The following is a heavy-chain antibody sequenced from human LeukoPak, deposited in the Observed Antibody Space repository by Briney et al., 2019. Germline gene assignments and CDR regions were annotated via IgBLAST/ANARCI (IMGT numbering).Heavy chain of an antibody. V-gene: IGHV4-31*03. CDR2: IYYSGST. Sequence: PSETLSLTCTVSGGSISSGGYYWSWIRQHPGKGLEWIGYIYYSGSTYYNPSLKSRLTMSVDTSKNQFSLSLSSVTAADTALYFCARGRRGFAGGIGRFDYWGQGTPVTVSS. CDR3: ARGRRGFAGGIGRFDY. J-gene: IGHJ4*02. CDR1: GGSISSGGYY. D-gene: IGHD3-16*02.